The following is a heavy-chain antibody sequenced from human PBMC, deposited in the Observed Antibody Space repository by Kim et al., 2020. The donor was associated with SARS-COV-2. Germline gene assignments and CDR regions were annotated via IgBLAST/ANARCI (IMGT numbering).Heavy chain of an antibody. V-gene: IGHV1-69*13. CDR3: ASRHREFYYGMDV. D-gene: IGHD3-10*01. Sequence: SVKVSCKASGGTFSSYAISWVRQAPGQGLEWMGGIIPIFGTANYAQKFQGRVTITADESTSTAYMELSSLRSEDTAVYYCASRHREFYYGMDVWAKGPRSPSP. J-gene: IGHJ6*02. CDR2: IIPIFGTA. CDR1: GGTFSSYA.